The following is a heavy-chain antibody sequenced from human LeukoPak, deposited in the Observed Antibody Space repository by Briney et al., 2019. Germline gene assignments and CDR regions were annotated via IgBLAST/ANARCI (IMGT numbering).Heavy chain of an antibody. D-gene: IGHD6-19*01. J-gene: IGHJ5*02. V-gene: IGHV5-51*01. Sequence: GESLKISCKGSGYSFTSYWSGWVRQMPGKGLEWMWIIYPGDSDTKYSPSFQGQVTISADKSNSPASLQRSTLKASDTAMYYCARLVGTITRFDPWGQGTLVTVSS. CDR2: IYPGDSDT. CDR3: ARLVGTITRFDP. CDR1: GYSFTSYW.